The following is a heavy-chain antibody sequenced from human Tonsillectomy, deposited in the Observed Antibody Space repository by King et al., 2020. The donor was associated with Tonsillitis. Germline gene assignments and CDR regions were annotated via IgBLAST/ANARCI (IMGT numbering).Heavy chain of an antibody. CDR2: VSFDGSNK. D-gene: IGHD5-12*01. Sequence: VQLVESGGGVDQPGRSLRLSCAASGFTFSSYAMHWVRQAPGKGLEWVAVVSFDGSNKYYADSVKGRFTISRDNSKNTLYLQMDSLRAEDTAVYYCASLADIVTPPHVFYYYNMDVWGQRTTVTVSS. CDR3: ASLADIVTPPHVFYYYNMDV. CDR1: GFTFSSYA. J-gene: IGHJ6*02. V-gene: IGHV3-30-3*01.